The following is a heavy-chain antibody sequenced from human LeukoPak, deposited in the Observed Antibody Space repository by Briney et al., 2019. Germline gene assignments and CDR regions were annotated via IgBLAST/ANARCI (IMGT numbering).Heavy chain of an antibody. D-gene: IGHD6-13*01. Sequence: GGSLRLSCAASGFKFRDYYMGWIHQAPGKRLEWVSYISGSGDAGPYADSVKGRFTVSRNNAIDSLYLQMDSLGAEDTAVYYCARIGTTVAAGTADYWGQGTQVTVSS. V-gene: IGHV3-11*01. CDR1: GFKFRDYY. CDR2: ISGSGDAG. CDR3: ARIGTTVAAGTADY. J-gene: IGHJ4*02.